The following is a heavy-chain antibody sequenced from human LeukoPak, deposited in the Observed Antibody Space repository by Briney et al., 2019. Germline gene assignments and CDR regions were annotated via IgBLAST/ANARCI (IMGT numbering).Heavy chain of an antibody. D-gene: IGHD5-18*01. Sequence: GGSLRLSCAASGFTFNNAWMNWVRQAPGKGLEWVGRFKSKTDGGTVDYAAPVKGRFTISRDDSKNTLYLQMNSLKTEDTAVYYCTTGGYRYGDDYWGQGTLVTVSS. CDR3: TTGGYRYGDDY. V-gene: IGHV3-15*07. CDR1: GFTFNNAW. CDR2: FKSKTDGGTV. J-gene: IGHJ4*02.